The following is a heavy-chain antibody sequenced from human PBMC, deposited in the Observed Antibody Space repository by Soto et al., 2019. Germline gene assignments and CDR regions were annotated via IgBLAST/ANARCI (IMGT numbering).Heavy chain of an antibody. CDR1: GGSISSSSYY. CDR3: ARHGHSRIAAAGTQYYFDY. V-gene: IGHV4-39*01. D-gene: IGHD6-13*01. J-gene: IGHJ4*02. Sequence: SETLSLTCTVSGGSISSSSYYWGWIRQPPGKGLEWIGSIYYSGSTYYNPSLKSRVTISVDTSKNQFSLKLSSVTAADTAVYYCARHGHSRIAAAGTQYYFDYWGQGTLVTVSS. CDR2: IYYSGST.